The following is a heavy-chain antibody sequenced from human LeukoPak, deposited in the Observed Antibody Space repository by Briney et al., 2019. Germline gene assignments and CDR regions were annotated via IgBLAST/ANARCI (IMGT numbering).Heavy chain of an antibody. V-gene: IGHV1-8*01. J-gene: IGHJ5*02. CDR3: ARGGGYYDSSGYYR. CDR2: MNPNSGNT. CDR1: GCTFTSYD. D-gene: IGHD3-22*01. Sequence: ASVKDSCKASGCTFTSYDINWVREATGQGLEWMGWMNPNSGNTGYAQKFQGRVTMTRNTSISTAYMELSSLRSEDTAVYYCARGGGYYDSSGYYRWGQGTLVTVSS.